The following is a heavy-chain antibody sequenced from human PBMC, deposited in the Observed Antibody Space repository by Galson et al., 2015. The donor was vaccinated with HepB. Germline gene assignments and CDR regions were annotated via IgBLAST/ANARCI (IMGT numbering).Heavy chain of an antibody. CDR3: ARDPLTGDPNFDY. J-gene: IGHJ4*02. CDR2: ISSSSSYI. D-gene: IGHD7-27*01. V-gene: IGHV3-21*01. Sequence: SLRLSCAASGFTFSSYSMNWVRQAPGKGLEWVSSISSSSSYIYYADSVKGRFTISRDNAKNSLYLQMNSLRAEDTAVYYCARDPLTGDPNFDYWGQGTLVTVSS. CDR1: GFTFSSYS.